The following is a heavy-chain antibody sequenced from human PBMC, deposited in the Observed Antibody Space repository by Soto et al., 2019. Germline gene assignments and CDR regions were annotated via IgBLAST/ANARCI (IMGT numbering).Heavy chain of an antibody. D-gene: IGHD6-13*01. CDR2: ISGSGGST. CDR3: AKVPGRDSSSWYVGYFEY. Sequence: GGSLRLSCAASGFTFSSYAMSWVRQAPGKGLEWVSAISGSGGSTYYADSVKGRFTISRDNSKNTLYLQMNSLRAEDTAVYYCAKVPGRDSSSWYVGYFEYWGQGTLVTVSS. V-gene: IGHV3-23*01. J-gene: IGHJ4*02. CDR1: GFTFSSYA.